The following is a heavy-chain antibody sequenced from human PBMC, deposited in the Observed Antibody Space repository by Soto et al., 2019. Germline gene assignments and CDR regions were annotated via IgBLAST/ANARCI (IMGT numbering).Heavy chain of an antibody. V-gene: IGHV2-70*01. D-gene: IGHD3-10*01. CDR1: GFSLSTSGMC. CDR2: IDWDDDK. J-gene: IGHJ6*02. Sequence: SGPLVNPTQTLTLTCTFSGFSLSTSGMCVSWIRQPPGKALEWLALIDWDDDKYYSTSLKTRLTISKDTSKNQVVLTMTNMDPVDTATYYCARIITMVRGVISDYYYYGMDVWGQGTTVTVSS. CDR3: ARIITMVRGVISDYYYYGMDV.